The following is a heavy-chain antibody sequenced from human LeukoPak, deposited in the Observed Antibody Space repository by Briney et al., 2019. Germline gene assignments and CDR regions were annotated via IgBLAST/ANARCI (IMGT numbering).Heavy chain of an antibody. Sequence: ASVKVSCKASGYTFTSYDINWVRQAPGQGLEWMGIINPSGGSTSYAQKFQGRVTITADKSTSTAYMELSSLRSEDTAVYYCARGPDAYYYGSGSYVWGQGTLVTVSS. V-gene: IGHV1-46*01. D-gene: IGHD3-10*01. J-gene: IGHJ4*02. CDR3: ARGPDAYYYGSGSYV. CDR2: INPSGGST. CDR1: GYTFTSYD.